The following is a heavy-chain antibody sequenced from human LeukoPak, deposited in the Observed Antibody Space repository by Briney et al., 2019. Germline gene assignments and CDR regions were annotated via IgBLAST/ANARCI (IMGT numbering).Heavy chain of an antibody. CDR2: IYHSGST. D-gene: IGHD3-10*02. CDR3: ARMMLNYYYMDV. CDR1: GYYISSGYY. J-gene: IGHJ6*03. V-gene: IGHV4-38-2*02. Sequence: SETLSLTCTVSGYYISSGYYWGWIRQPPGKGLEWIGNIYHSGSTYYNPSLKSRVTIPVDTSKNQFALKLSSVTAADTAVYYCARMMLNYYYMDVWGKGTTVTVSS.